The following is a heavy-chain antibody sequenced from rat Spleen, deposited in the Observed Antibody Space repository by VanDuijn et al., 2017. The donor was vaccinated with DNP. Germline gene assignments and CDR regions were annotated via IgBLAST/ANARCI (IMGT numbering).Heavy chain of an antibody. V-gene: IGHV5-17*01. J-gene: IGHJ3*01. Sequence: EVQLVESGGGVVQPGKSLKLSCAASGFTFSDSAMAWVRQSPKKGPEWVATISYDGSSTYYRDPVKGRFTISRDNAKSTLYLQMDSLRSEDTATYYCAREGAYYGYNYGFAYWGQGTLVTVSS. D-gene: IGHD1-9*01. CDR1: GFTFSDSA. CDR2: ISYDGSST. CDR3: AREGAYYGYNYGFAY.